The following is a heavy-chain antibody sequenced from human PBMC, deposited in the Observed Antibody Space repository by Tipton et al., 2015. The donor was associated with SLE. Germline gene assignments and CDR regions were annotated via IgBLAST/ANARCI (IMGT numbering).Heavy chain of an antibody. CDR1: GFTFSSYA. CDR3: AKDLLLWFGETVDY. CDR2: ISGSGGCT. J-gene: IGHJ4*02. Sequence: GSLRLSCAASGFTFSSYAMSWVRQAPGKGLEWVSAISGSGGCTYYADSVKGRFTISRDNSKNTLYLQMNSPRAEDTAVYYCAKDLLLWFGETVDYWGQGTLVTVSS. D-gene: IGHD3-10*01. V-gene: IGHV3-23*01.